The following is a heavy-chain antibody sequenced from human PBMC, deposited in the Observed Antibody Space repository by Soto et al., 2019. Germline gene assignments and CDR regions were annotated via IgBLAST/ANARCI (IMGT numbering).Heavy chain of an antibody. V-gene: IGHV3-23*01. Sequence: PGGSLRLSCAASGFTFSSYAMSWVRQAPGKGLGWVSTISGSGGSTYYADSVKGRFTISRDNSKNTLYLQVNSLRAEDTAVYYCAKNYDFWSGYYTDYYYYYGMDVWGQGTTVTVSS. J-gene: IGHJ6*02. CDR3: AKNYDFWSGYYTDYYYYYGMDV. CDR1: GFTFSSYA. CDR2: ISGSGGST. D-gene: IGHD3-3*01.